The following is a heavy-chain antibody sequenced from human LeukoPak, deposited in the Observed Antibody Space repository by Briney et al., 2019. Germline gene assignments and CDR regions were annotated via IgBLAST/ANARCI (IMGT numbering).Heavy chain of an antibody. D-gene: IGHD4-23*01. J-gene: IGHJ1*01. CDR1: GFTFDDYA. V-gene: IGHV3-9*01. CDR3: AKDRYGGNSGYFQH. CDR2: ISWNSGSI. Sequence: PGRSLRLSCAASGFTFDDYAVHWVRQAPGKGLEWVSGISWNSGSIGYADSVKGRFTISRDNAKNSLYLQMNSLRAEDTALYYCAKDRYGGNSGYFQHWGQGTLVTVSS.